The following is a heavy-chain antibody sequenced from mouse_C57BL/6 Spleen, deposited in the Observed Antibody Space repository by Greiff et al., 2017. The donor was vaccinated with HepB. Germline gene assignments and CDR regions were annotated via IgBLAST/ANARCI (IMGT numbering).Heavy chain of an antibody. V-gene: IGHV5-17*01. D-gene: IGHD4-1*01. CDR1: GFTFSDYG. CDR2: ISSGSSTI. Sequence: DVMLVESGGGLVKPGGSLKLSCAASGFTFSDYGMHWVRQAPEKGLEWVAYISSGSSTIYYADTVKGRFTISRDNAKNTLFLQMTSLRSEDTAMYYCARGHWDDAMDYWGQGTSVTVSS. CDR3: ARGHWDDAMDY. J-gene: IGHJ4*01.